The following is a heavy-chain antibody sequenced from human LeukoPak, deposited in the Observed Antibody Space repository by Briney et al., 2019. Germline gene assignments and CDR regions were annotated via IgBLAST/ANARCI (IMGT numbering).Heavy chain of an antibody. V-gene: IGHV4-4*07. Sequence: RSSETLSLTCTVSGGSISSYYWSWIRQPAGKGLEWIGRIYTSGSTNYNPSLKSRVTMSVDTSKNQFSLKLSSVTAADTAVYYCARLGITMVRGVIISDAFDIWGLGTMVTVSS. D-gene: IGHD3-10*01. CDR2: IYTSGST. J-gene: IGHJ3*02. CDR1: GGSISSYY. CDR3: ARLGITMVRGVIISDAFDI.